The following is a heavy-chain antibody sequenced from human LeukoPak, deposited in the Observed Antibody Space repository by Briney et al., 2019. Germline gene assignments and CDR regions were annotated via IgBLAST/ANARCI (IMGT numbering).Heavy chain of an antibody. D-gene: IGHD3-22*01. CDR2: IYYSGST. V-gene: IGHV4-59*08. CDR1: GGSISSYY. Sequence: PSETLSLTCTVSGGSISSYYWSWIRQPPGKGLEWIGYIYYSGSTNYNPSLKSRVTISVDTSKNQFSLKLSSVTAADTAVYYCASRSPGYYDSSGYYEFDYWGQGTLVTVSS. CDR3: ASRSPGYYDSSGYYEFDY. J-gene: IGHJ4*02.